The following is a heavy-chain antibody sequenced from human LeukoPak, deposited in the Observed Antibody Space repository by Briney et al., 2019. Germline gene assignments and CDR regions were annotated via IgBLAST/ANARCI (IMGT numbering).Heavy chain of an antibody. Sequence: TGGSLRLSCAASGFTFSSYSMNWVRQAPGKGLEWVSSISSSSSYIYYADSMKGRFTISRDNAKNSPYLQMNSLRAEDTAVYYCARDPRRFNYWGQGTLVPVSS. V-gene: IGHV3-21*01. CDR1: GFTFSSYS. CDR2: ISSSSSYI. J-gene: IGHJ4*02. CDR3: ARDPRRFNY.